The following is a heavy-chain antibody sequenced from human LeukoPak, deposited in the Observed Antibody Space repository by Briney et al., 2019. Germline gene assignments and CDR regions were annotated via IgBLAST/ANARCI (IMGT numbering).Heavy chain of an antibody. V-gene: IGHV4-59*01. D-gene: IGHD1-7*01. J-gene: IGHJ5*02. CDR2: IYYSGST. CDR3: ARNWNYMMGWFDP. CDR1: GGSISTYY. Sequence: PSETLSLTCTVSGGSISTYYGNWIRQPPGKGLEWIGDIYYSGSTDYNPSLKSRVIISIDTSKNQFSLKLSSVTAADTAVYYCARNWNYMMGWFDPWGQGTVVTVSS.